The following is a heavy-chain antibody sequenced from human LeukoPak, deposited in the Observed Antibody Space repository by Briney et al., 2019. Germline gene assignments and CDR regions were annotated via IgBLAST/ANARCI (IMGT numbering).Heavy chain of an antibody. Sequence: SETLSLTCTVSGGSISSSSYYWGWIRQPPGKGLEWIGSIYYSGSTYYNPSLKSRVTISVDTFKNQFSLKLSSVTAADTAVYHCARHLDTMVRGVIIPYYFDYWGQGTLVTVSS. V-gene: IGHV4-39*01. CDR3: ARHLDTMVRGVIIPYYFDY. D-gene: IGHD3-10*01. CDR2: IYYSGST. J-gene: IGHJ4*02. CDR1: GGSISSSSYY.